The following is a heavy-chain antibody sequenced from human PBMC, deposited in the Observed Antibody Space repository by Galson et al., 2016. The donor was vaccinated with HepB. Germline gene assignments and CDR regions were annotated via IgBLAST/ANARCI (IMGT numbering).Heavy chain of an antibody. CDR2: IYFSGNT. CDR3: ARHGITKYFEY. V-gene: IGHV4-39*01. Sequence: SETLSLTCNVSGGSIRGSSHYWGWVRQPPGRGLEWIGHIYFSGNTYYNPSLESRVTMSVDTSKNQFSLRLSSVTAADTAVYYCARHGITKYFEYWGQGTLITGSS. D-gene: IGHD1-26*01. J-gene: IGHJ4*02. CDR1: GGSIRGSSHY.